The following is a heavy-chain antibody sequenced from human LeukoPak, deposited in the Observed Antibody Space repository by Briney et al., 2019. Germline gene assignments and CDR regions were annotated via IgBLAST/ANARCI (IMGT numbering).Heavy chain of an antibody. V-gene: IGHV3-21*01. J-gene: IGHJ4*02. D-gene: IGHD1-26*01. Sequence: PGGSLRLSCAASGFTFSSYSMNWVRQAPGKGLEWVSSISSSSSYIYYADSVKGRFTISRDNAKNSLYLQMNSLGAEDTAVYYCARDPYSGSSTGVDYWGQGTLVTVSS. CDR1: GFTFSSYS. CDR3: ARDPYSGSSTGVDY. CDR2: ISSSSSYI.